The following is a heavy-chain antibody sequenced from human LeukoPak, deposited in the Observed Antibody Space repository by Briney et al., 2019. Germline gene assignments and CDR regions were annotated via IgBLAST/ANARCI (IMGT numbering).Heavy chain of an antibody. CDR3: AARGDYDILTGYHS. CDR1: GGSISSSYY. CDR2: IYYSGST. Sequence: SETLSPTCTVSGGSISSSYYWGWIRQPPGQGLEWIGSIYYSGSTYYNPSLKSRVTISVDTSKNQFSLKLSSVTAADTAVYYCAARGDYDILTGYHSWGQGTLVTVSS. V-gene: IGHV4-39*07. D-gene: IGHD3-9*01. J-gene: IGHJ5*02.